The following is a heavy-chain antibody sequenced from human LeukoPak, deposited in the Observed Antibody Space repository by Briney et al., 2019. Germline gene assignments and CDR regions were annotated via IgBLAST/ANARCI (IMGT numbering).Heavy chain of an antibody. D-gene: IGHD2-15*01. J-gene: IGHJ5*02. CDR3: ARNYVKDTAVVVADTNNCFDP. Sequence: SETLSLTCAVYGXSFSGYYWSWIRQPPGKGLEWIGEINQSGSTSYNPSLKSRVTISVDTSKNQFSLKLSFVTAADTAVYYCARNYVKDTAVVVADTNNCFDPWGQGTLVTVSS. CDR2: INQSGST. V-gene: IGHV4-34*01. CDR1: GXSFSGYY.